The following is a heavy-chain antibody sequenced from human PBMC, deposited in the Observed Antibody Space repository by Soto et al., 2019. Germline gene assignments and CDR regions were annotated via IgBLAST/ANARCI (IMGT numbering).Heavy chain of an antibody. D-gene: IGHD3-10*01. J-gene: IGHJ2*01. V-gene: IGHV4-39*01. CDR1: GGSISSSSYY. CDR2: IYYSGST. CDR3: ARLSQPDSGWYFDL. Sequence: QLQLQESGPGLVKPSETLSLTCTVSGGSISSSSYYWGWIRQPPGKGLEWIGSIYYSGSTYYNPSLKSRVPISVDTSKSQFSLKLSSVTAADTAVYYCARLSQPDSGWYFDLWGRGTLVTVSS.